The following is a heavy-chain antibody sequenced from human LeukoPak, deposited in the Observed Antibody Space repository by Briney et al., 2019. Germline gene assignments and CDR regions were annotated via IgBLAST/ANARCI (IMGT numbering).Heavy chain of an antibody. CDR2: INHSGST. CDR1: GGSFSGYY. D-gene: IGHD3-10*01. CDR3: ARHRRKNYYGSGSYVNVWFDP. J-gene: IGHJ5*02. V-gene: IGHV4-34*01. Sequence: SETLSLTCAVYGGSFSGYYWSWIRQPPGKGLEWIGEINHSGSTNYNPSLKSRVTISVDTSKNQFSLKLSSVTAADTAVYYCARHRRKNYYGSGSYVNVWFDPWGQGTLVIVSS.